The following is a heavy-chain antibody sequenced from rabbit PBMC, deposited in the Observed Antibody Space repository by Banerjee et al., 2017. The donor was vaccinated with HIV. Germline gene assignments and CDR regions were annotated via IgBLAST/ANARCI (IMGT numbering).Heavy chain of an antibody. V-gene: IGHV1S45*01. J-gene: IGHJ4*01. CDR2: IYAGSGTT. CDR1: GSDISSYV. CDR3: ARDLAGVIGWNFNL. D-gene: IGHD4-1*01. Sequence: QEQLEESGGGLVTPGGTLTLSCTASGSDISSYVISWVRQAPGKGLEWIGIIYAGSGTTYYASWVKGRFTISKASWTTVTLQMTSLTAADTASYFCARDLAGVIGWNFNLWGQGTLVTVS.